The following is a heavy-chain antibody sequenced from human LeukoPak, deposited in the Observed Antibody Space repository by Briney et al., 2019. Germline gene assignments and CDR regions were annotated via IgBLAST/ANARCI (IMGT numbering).Heavy chain of an antibody. CDR2: IKQDGSDK. J-gene: IGHJ6*03. V-gene: IGHV3-7*01. CDR3: AREKGNYDGYYNYYMDV. D-gene: IGHD4-11*01. CDR1: GFGFSRYW. Sequence: PGGSLRLSCAASGFGFSRYWMNWVRQAPGKGLEWVANIKQDGSDKYYVDSVKGRFTISRDNAKNSLYLQMNSLRAEDTAVYYCAREKGNYDGYYNYYMDVWGKGTTVTVSS.